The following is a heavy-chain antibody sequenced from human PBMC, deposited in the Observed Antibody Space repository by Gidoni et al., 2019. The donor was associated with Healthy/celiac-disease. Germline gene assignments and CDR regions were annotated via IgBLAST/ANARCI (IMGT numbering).Heavy chain of an antibody. CDR2: ISAYNGNT. CDR3: ARDLRYCSGGSCSEFGY. J-gene: IGHJ4*02. CDR1: GYTFTSYG. V-gene: IGHV1-18*01. Sequence: QVQLVQSGAEVKKPGASVKVSCKASGYTFTSYGISWVLQAPGQGLEWMGWISAYNGNTNYAQKLQGRFTMTTDTSTSTAYMELRSLRSDDTAVYYCARDLRYCSGGSCSEFGYWGQGTLVTVSS. D-gene: IGHD2-15*01.